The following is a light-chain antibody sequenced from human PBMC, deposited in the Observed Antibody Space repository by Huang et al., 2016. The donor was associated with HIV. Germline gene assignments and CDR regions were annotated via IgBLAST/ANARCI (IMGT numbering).Light chain of an antibody. CDR2: AAS. Sequence: DIQMTQSPSFLSASVGDRVTITCRASQSIINYLSWYQQKPGKAPNLLFYAASSLQSGVPSRFSGSGSGTDFTLTISSLQPEDFATYYCQQTYTPITFGQGTRLEIK. V-gene: IGKV1-39*01. CDR1: QSIINY. CDR3: QQTYTPIT. J-gene: IGKJ5*01.